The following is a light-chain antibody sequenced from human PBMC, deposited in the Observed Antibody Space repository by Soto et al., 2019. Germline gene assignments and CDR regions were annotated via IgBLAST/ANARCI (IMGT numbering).Light chain of an antibody. CDR2: DAS. V-gene: IGKV3-11*01. J-gene: IGKJ1*01. CDR3: QQRGNWPQT. CDR1: QSVNSY. Sequence: EIVLTQSPATLSLSPVERATLSCMASQSVNSYLAWYQQKPGLAPRLLIYDASSRATGIPDRFSGSGSGTDFTLTISSLEPEDFAVYYCQQRGNWPQTFGQGTKVDIK.